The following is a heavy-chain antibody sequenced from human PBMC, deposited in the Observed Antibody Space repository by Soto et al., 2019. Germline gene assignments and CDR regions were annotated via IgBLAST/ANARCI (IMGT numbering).Heavy chain of an antibody. CDR1: GVTFSSDA. V-gene: IGHV3-23*01. J-gene: IGHJ5*02. Sequence: EAQLLESGGGLAHQGGSLTLSCAASGVTFSSDAMTWVRQAPGKGLEWLSTISNSGGTTHYADSVKGRFTVSRDNFTSTMYLLMNSLRAEDTAVYYCAKLRRGTTGTEGFDPWGQGTLVTVSS. CDR3: AKLRRGTTGTEGFDP. CDR2: ISNSGGTT. D-gene: IGHD1-7*01.